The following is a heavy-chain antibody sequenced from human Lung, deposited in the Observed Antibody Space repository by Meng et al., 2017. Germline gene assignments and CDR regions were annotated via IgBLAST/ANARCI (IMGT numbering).Heavy chain of an antibody. Sequence: QVQLVQSGAELKKPGASVKVSCKTSGYTFTSHGISWVRQAPGQGLEWMGWISGHSGNTNYAQKIKGRVTMTTDTATSTVYMELRSLRPDDTAVYYCARGPYYYYDTTGYYNWFDPWGQGTLVTVSS. J-gene: IGHJ5*02. D-gene: IGHD3-22*01. CDR3: ARGPYYYYDTTGYYNWFDP. CDR1: GYTFTSHG. V-gene: IGHV1-18*04. CDR2: ISGHSGNT.